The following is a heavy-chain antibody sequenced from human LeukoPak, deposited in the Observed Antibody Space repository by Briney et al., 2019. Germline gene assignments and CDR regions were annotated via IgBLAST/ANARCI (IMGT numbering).Heavy chain of an antibody. CDR2: ISGSVGST. V-gene: IGHV3-23*01. CDR1: GFTFSSYA. J-gene: IGHJ4*02. Sequence: GGFLRLSCAASGFTFSSYAMSLVRQAPGKGLEWVSAISGSVGSTYYADSVKGRFTISRDNSKNTLYLQMNSLRAEDTAVYYCAKISNYYGSTDYWGQGTLVTVSS. D-gene: IGHD3-10*01. CDR3: AKISNYYGSTDY.